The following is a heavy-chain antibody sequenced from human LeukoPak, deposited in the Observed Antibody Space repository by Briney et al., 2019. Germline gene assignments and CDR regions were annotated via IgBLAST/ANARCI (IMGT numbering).Heavy chain of an antibody. V-gene: IGHV4-4*02. Sequence: SGTLSLTCAVSGDSISSSNWWSWVREPPGKGPESIGYIHYSGSTDYNPSLKSRVTISVDTSKNQFSLKLSSVTAADTAVYYCARGQWLVLDAFDIWGQGTMVTVSS. J-gene: IGHJ3*02. CDR2: IHYSGST. CDR1: GDSISSSNW. D-gene: IGHD6-19*01. CDR3: ARGQWLVLDAFDI.